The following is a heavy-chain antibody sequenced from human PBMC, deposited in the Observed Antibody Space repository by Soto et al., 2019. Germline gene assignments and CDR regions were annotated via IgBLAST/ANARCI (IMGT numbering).Heavy chain of an antibody. Sequence: EVQLLESGGGLVQPGGSLRLSCAASGFTFSSYAMSWVRQAPGNGREWVSAISGSGGSTYYADYVKGRFTISRDNSKNTLYLQMISLRAEDTAVYYCAKVMHYDSSGYYYYYYGMDVWGQGTTVTVS. CDR2: ISGSGGST. D-gene: IGHD3-22*01. CDR1: GFTFSSYA. CDR3: AKVMHYDSSGYYYYYYGMDV. V-gene: IGHV3-23*01. J-gene: IGHJ6*02.